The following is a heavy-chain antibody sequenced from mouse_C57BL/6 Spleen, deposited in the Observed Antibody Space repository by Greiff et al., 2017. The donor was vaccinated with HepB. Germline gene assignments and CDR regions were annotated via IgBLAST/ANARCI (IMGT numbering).Heavy chain of an antibody. CDR1: GYTFTSYW. Sequence: QVQLQQPGAELVKPGASVKVSCKASGYTFTSYWMHWVKQRPGQGLEWIGRIHPSDSDTNYNQKFKGKATLTVDKSSSTAYMQLSSLTSEDSAVYYCAILSYYYGSEYFDVWGTGTTVTVSS. CDR2: IHPSDSDT. D-gene: IGHD1-1*01. V-gene: IGHV1-74*01. J-gene: IGHJ1*03. CDR3: AILSYYYGSEYFDV.